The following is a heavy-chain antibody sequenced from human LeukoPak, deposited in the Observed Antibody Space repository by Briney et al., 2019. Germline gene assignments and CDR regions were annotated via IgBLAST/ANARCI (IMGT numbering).Heavy chain of an antibody. V-gene: IGHV3-43*02. D-gene: IGHD2-15*01. Sequence: PGGSLRLSCAASGFTFDDSAMHWVRQAPGKGLEWVSLISGDGGSTYYADSVKGRFTISRDNSKNSLYLQMNSLRTEDTALYYCAPQAFCSGGSCYSIPYWGQGTLVTVSS. CDR3: APQAFCSGGSCYSIPY. CDR1: GFTFDDSA. J-gene: IGHJ4*02. CDR2: ISGDGGST.